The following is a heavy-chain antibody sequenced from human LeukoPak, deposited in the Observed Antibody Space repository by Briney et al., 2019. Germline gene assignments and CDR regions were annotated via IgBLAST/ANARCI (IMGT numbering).Heavy chain of an antibody. J-gene: IGHJ3*02. D-gene: IGHD2-2*01. CDR3: ARIDIAVASAFILDAFGI. Sequence: GGSLRLSCAASGFTFSNYAMNWVRHAPGKGLEWVSYISSSSSTIYYVDSVKGRFTISRDNAKNSLYLQMNSLRAEDTAVYYCARIDIAVASAFILDAFGIWGQGTMVTVSS. CDR1: GFTFSNYA. CDR2: ISSSSSTI. V-gene: IGHV3-48*04.